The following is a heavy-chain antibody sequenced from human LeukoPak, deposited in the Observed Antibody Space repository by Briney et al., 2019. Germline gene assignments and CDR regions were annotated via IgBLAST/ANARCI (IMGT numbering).Heavy chain of an antibody. V-gene: IGHV3-23*01. Sequence: GGSLRLSCAASGFTFSSYAVSWVRQAPGKGLEWVSAISGSGGSTYYADSVKGRFTISRDNSKNTLYLQVNSLRAEDTAVYYCAKDWGTTYYYDSSGYYQGAFDIWGQGTMVTVSS. D-gene: IGHD3-22*01. CDR2: ISGSGGST. CDR3: AKDWGTTYYYDSSGYYQGAFDI. CDR1: GFTFSSYA. J-gene: IGHJ3*02.